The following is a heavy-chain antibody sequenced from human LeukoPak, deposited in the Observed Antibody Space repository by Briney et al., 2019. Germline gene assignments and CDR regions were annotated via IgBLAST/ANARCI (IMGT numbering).Heavy chain of an antibody. J-gene: IGHJ4*02. CDR3: ARERGYYDSSGSADY. CDR2: ISAYNGNT. Sequence: GGSLRLSCAASGFTFTSYGISWVRQAPGQGLEWMGWISAYNGNTNYAQKLQGRVTMTTDTSTSTAYMELRSLRSDDTAVYYCARERGYYDSSGSADYWGQGTLVTVSS. CDR1: GFTFTSYG. D-gene: IGHD3-22*01. V-gene: IGHV1-18*01.